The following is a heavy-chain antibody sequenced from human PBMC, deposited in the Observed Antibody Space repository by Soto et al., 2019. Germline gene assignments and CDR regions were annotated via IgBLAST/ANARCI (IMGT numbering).Heavy chain of an antibody. J-gene: IGHJ4*02. Sequence: GASVKVSCKVSGYTLTELSMHWVRQAPGKGXEWXGXXXPXXXXTIYAQKFQGRVTMTEDTSTDTAYMELSSLRSEDTAVYYCATSDYWGQGTLVTVSS. V-gene: IGHV1-24*01. CDR2: XXPXXXXT. CDR1: GYTLTELS. CDR3: ATSDY.